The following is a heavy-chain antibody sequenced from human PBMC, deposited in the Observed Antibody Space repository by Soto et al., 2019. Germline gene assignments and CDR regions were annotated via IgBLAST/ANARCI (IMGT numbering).Heavy chain of an antibody. V-gene: IGHV1-2*02. CDR1: GYTFSSFY. CDR2: IYPDSGGT. D-gene: IGHD2-8*01. J-gene: IGHJ4*02. CDR3: RVTGVSEVDY. Sequence: QVQLVQSGAEVKKPGASVKVSCRTSGYTFSSFYIHWVRQAPGQGLESMGWIYPDSGGTDYAQKFQGRVTMTRDTSISTAYMELSRLRSDDTAVYYCRVTGVSEVDYWGQGTLVTVSS.